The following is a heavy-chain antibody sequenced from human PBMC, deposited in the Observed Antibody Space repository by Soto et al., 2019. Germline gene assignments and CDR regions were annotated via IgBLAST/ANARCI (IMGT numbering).Heavy chain of an antibody. J-gene: IGHJ3*02. CDR1: GFTFSSYS. Sequence: PGGSLGLSCAASGFTFSSYSMNWVRQAPGKGLEWVSSISSSSSYVYYADSVKGRFTISRDNAKNSLYLQMNSLRAEDTAVYYCARVAVNSGSPLGSFDIRGQGTIVTVS. D-gene: IGHD6-19*01. V-gene: IGHV3-21*01. CDR2: ISSSSSYV. CDR3: ARVAVNSGSPLGSFDI.